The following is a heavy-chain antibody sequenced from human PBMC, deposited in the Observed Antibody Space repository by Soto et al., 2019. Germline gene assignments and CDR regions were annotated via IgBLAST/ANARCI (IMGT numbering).Heavy chain of an antibody. V-gene: IGHV6-1*01. CDR3: ARGVAGTSGYYYYYYYMDV. D-gene: IGHD6-19*01. CDR1: GDSVSSNSAA. Sequence: QVQLQQSGPGLVKPSQTLSLTCAISGDSVSSNSAAWNWIRQSPSRGLEWLGRTYYRSKWYNDYAVSVKSRITINPDTSKDQFSLQLNSVTPEDTAVYYCARGVAGTSGYYYYYYYMDVWGKGTTVTVSS. J-gene: IGHJ6*03. CDR2: TYYRSKWYN.